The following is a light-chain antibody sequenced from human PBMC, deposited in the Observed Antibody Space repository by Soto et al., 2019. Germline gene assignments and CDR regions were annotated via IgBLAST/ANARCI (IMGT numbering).Light chain of an antibody. CDR1: SSDVGGYNY. J-gene: IGLJ3*02. CDR3: YSYAGSNNWV. Sequence: QSALTQPPSASGSPGQSVTISCTGTSSDVGGYNYVSWYQQHPGKAPKLIIFEVSKRPSGVPDRFSCSKSGNTASLTVSGRQAEDEADYYCYSYAGSNNWVFGGGTKLTVL. V-gene: IGLV2-8*01. CDR2: EVS.